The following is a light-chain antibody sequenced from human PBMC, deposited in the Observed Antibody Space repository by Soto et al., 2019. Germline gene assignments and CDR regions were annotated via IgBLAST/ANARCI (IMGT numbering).Light chain of an antibody. CDR2: AAS. J-gene: IGKJ2*01. V-gene: IGKV1-6*01. CDR3: LQDYSYPYT. Sequence: AIQMTQSPSSLSASVGDRVTITYRASQDIKNDLGWYQQKPGRAPKLLMYAASTLHTEVPLRFSGSGSGSDFTLTISSLQPEDFATYYCLQDYSYPYTFGQGTTLEIK. CDR1: QDIKND.